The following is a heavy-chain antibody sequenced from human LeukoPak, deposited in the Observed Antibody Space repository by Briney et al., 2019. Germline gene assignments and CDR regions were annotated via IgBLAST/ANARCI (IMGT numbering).Heavy chain of an antibody. Sequence: SETLSLTCAVYGGSFSGYYWSWIRQPPGKGLEWIGEINHSGSTNYNPSLKSRVTIPVDTSKNQFSLKLSSVTAADTAVYYCARGRLLWFGERYGMDVWGQGTTVTVSS. CDR3: ARGRLLWFGERYGMDV. CDR2: INHSGST. D-gene: IGHD3-10*01. CDR1: GGSFSGYY. J-gene: IGHJ6*02. V-gene: IGHV4-34*01.